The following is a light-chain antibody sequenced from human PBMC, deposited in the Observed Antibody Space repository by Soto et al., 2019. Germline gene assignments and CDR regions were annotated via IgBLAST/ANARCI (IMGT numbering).Light chain of an antibody. Sequence: QSVLTQPPSASGTPGQRVTISCSGGNSNIGSNTVNWYQQLPGTAPKLLIHSNNQRPSGVPDRFSGSKSGTSASLAISGLQSEDEADYYCAAWDDSLNGWVFGGGTKLTVL. CDR2: SNN. V-gene: IGLV1-44*01. J-gene: IGLJ3*02. CDR1: NSNIGSNT. CDR3: AAWDDSLNGWV.